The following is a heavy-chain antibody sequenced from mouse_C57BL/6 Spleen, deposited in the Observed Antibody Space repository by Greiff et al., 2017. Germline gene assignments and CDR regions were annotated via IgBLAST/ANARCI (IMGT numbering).Heavy chain of an antibody. CDR3: ARKTMVTTYFDY. CDR2: ISSGGSYT. V-gene: IGHV5-6*01. D-gene: IGHD2-2*01. Sequence: EVQLKESGGGLVKPGGSLKLSCAASGFTFSSYGMSWVRQTPDKRLEWVATISSGGSYTYYPDSVKGRFTISRDNAKNTLYLQMSRLKSEDTSIYCCARKTMVTTYFDYWGQGTTLTVSS. J-gene: IGHJ2*01. CDR1: GFTFSSYG.